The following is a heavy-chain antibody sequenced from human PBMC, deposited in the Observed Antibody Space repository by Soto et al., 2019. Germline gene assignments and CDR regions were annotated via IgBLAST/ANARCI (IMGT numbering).Heavy chain of an antibody. J-gene: IGHJ4*02. Sequence: GGSLRLSCAASGFTFSRHGMHWVRQAPGKGLEWVAIIWYDGSNEYYADSVRGRFTISRDNSKNTLYLQMSSLRVDDAAVYYCARDYTSTGYGLVYWGQGALVTVSS. CDR3: ARDYTSTGYGLVY. V-gene: IGHV3-33*01. CDR2: IWYDGSNE. D-gene: IGHD6-25*01. CDR1: GFTFSRHG.